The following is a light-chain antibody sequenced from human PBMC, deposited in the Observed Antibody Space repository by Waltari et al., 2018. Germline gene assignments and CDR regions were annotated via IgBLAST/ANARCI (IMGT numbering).Light chain of an antibody. Sequence: TWYQQKLGQAPRLLIYGTSSRATAIPDRFSGSGSGTDFTLTISRLEPEDFAVYYCQQYDGEVVTFGGGTKVEI. CDR3: QQYDGEVVT. CDR2: GTS. V-gene: IGKV3-20*01. J-gene: IGKJ4*01.